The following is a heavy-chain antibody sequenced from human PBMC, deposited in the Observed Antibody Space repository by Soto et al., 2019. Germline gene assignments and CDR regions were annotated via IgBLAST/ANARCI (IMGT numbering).Heavy chain of an antibody. J-gene: IGHJ3*02. CDR3: AKDRPEDSSGYRGAFDI. Sequence: EVQLVESGGGLVQPGRSLRLSCAASGFTFDDYAMHWVRQAPGKGLEWVSGISWNSGSIGYADSVKGRFTISRDNAKNSLYLQMNSLRAEDTALYYCAKDRPEDSSGYRGAFDIWGQGTMVTVSS. CDR2: ISWNSGSI. V-gene: IGHV3-9*01. CDR1: GFTFDDYA. D-gene: IGHD3-22*01.